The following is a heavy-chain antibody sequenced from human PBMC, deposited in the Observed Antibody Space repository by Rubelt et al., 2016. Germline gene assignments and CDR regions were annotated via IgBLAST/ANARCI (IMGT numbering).Heavy chain of an antibody. V-gene: IGHV3-33*01. D-gene: IGHD2-2*01. CDR3: AGDRTSISPGGIDY. CDR1: GFTFNNYG. CDR2: VWSDGGKK. J-gene: IGHJ4*02. Sequence: QVQLVESGGGVVQPGRSLRLSCAASGFTFNNYGMHWVRQAPGKGLEWVAVVWSDGGKKHYGDSGKGRFTISRDNSKNTLYLQVDSLRVYDTAVYYCAGDRTSISPGGIDYWGQGTLVTVSS.